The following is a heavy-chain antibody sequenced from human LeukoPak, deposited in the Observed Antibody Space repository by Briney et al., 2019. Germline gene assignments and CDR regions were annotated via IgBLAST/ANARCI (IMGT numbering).Heavy chain of an antibody. Sequence: PLASVKVSCKASGYTFTGYYMHWVRQAPGQGLEWMGWINPNSGGTNYAQKFQGWVTMTRDTSISTAYMELSSLRSEDTAVYYCATGSSYDSSGYEYWGQGTLVTVSS. CDR2: INPNSGGT. CDR3: ATGSSYDSSGYEY. J-gene: IGHJ4*02. D-gene: IGHD3-22*01. CDR1: GYTFTGYY. V-gene: IGHV1-2*04.